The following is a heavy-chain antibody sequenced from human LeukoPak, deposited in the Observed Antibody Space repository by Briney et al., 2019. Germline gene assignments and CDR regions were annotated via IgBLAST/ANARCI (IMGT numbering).Heavy chain of an antibody. CDR1: GFTISSYA. V-gene: IGHV3-64*01. CDR2: ISSNGYST. J-gene: IGHJ3*01. D-gene: IGHD2-2*01. Sequence: GGSLRLSCAASGFTISSYAMSWVRQAPGKGPEYVSAISSNGYSTYYANSVKGRFTISRDNSRNMLYLQMGSLKTEDMAVYYCARDWTSDNWGQGTMVTVSS. CDR3: ARDWTSDN.